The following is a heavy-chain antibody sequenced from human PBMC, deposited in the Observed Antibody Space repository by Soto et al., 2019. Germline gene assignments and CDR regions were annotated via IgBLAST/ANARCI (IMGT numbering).Heavy chain of an antibody. CDR3: ARDRAVAAPNWFDP. CDR1: GLTIRSYA. Sequence: QVQLVESGGGVVQPGRSLRLSCAASGLTIRSYAMHWVRQAPGKGLEWVAVISYDGSKKFHADAVKGRFTISRDNSKNTLYLQMNSLRAEDTAVYYCARDRAVAAPNWFDPWGQGTLVTVSS. CDR2: ISYDGSKK. J-gene: IGHJ5*02. V-gene: IGHV3-30-3*01. D-gene: IGHD6-19*01.